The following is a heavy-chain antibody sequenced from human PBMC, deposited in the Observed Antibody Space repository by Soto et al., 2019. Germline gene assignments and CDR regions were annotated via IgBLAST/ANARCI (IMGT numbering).Heavy chain of an antibody. J-gene: IGHJ4*02. V-gene: IGHV3-21*01. D-gene: IGHD4-17*01. CDR1: AFTFSRYS. CDR3: AKDPKMKYYGDYPY. Sequence: GGSLRVSCAASAFTFSRYSMNWVRQAPGKGLEWVSSISSSSSYIYYADSVKGRFTISRDNAKNSLYLQMNSLRAEDTAVYYCAKDPKMKYYGDYPYWGQGTLVTVSS. CDR2: ISSSSSYI.